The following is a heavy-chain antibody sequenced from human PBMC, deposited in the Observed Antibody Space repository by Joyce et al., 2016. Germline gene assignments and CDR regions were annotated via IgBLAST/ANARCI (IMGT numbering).Heavy chain of an antibody. CDR1: GGTFSSDA. CDR3: AREGRSGPYYLDY. V-gene: IGHV1-69*01. J-gene: IGHJ4*02. Sequence: QVQMVQSGAEVKKPGASVKVSCRASGGTFSSDAISWVRQAPGQGLEWMGGIIPVYGTANYAQKFQGRVTITADESTNTAYMELSSLRSEDTAVFYCAREGRSGPYYLDYWGQGTLVTVSS. D-gene: IGHD6-19*01. CDR2: IIPVYGTA.